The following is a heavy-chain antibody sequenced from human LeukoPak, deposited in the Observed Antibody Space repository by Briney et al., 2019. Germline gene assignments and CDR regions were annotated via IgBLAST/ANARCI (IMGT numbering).Heavy chain of an antibody. CDR1: GDSVSSNSAA. J-gene: IGHJ6*02. CDR3: ASERTGYSSGWYYYYYGMDV. Sequence: SQTLSLTCAISGDSVSSNSAAWNWIRQSPSRGLEWLGRTYYRSKWYNDYAVSVKSRITINPDTSKNQFSLQLNSVTPEDTAVYYCASERTGYSSGWYYYYYGMDVWGQGTTVTVSS. CDR2: TYYRSKWYN. D-gene: IGHD6-19*01. V-gene: IGHV6-1*01.